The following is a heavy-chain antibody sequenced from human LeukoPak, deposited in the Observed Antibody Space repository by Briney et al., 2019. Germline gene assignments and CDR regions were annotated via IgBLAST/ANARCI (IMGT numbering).Heavy chain of an antibody. CDR3: ARASRDGYNYGPPLPTKEFDY. V-gene: IGHV1-2*02. D-gene: IGHD5-24*01. J-gene: IGHJ4*02. Sequence: GASVKVSCKASGYTFTGYYMHWVRQAPGQGLEWMGWINPNSGGTNYAQTFQGRVTLTRDTSISTAYMELSRLRSDDTAVYYCARASRDGYNYGPPLPTKEFDYWGQGTLVTVSP. CDR2: INPNSGGT. CDR1: GYTFTGYY.